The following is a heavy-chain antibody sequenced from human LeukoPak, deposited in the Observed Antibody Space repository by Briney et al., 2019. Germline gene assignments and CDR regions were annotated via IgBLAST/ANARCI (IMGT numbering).Heavy chain of an antibody. V-gene: IGHV1-8*01. Sequence: GASVKVSCKASGYTFTSYDINWVRQATGQGLEWMGWMNPNSGNTGYAQKFQGRVTITADESTSTAYMELSSLRSEDTAVYYCARVGGGNSHDPDAFDIWGQGTMVTVSS. CDR1: GYTFTSYD. CDR2: MNPNSGNT. CDR3: ARVGGGNSHDPDAFDI. J-gene: IGHJ3*02. D-gene: IGHD4-23*01.